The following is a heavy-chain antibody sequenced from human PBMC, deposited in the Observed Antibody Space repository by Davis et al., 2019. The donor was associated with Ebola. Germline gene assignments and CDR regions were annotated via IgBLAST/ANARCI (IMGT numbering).Heavy chain of an antibody. CDR1: GGSFSGYY. V-gene: IGHV4-34*01. D-gene: IGHD1/OR15-1a*01. Sequence: PSETLSLTCAVYGGSFSGYYWTWIRQPPGKGLEWIGEINRSGSTNYNPSLKSRVTISVNTSKNQFSLKLTSVTAADTAVYYCARPYGSNNDAFDVWGQGTVVTVSS. CDR3: ARPYGSNNDAFDV. CDR2: INRSGST. J-gene: IGHJ3*01.